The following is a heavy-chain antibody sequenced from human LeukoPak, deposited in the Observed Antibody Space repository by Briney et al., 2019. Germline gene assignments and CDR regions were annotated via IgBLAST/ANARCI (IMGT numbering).Heavy chain of an antibody. D-gene: IGHD5-18*01. CDR3: ARPRDTAMGAFDY. CDR2: IWYDGSNK. J-gene: IGHJ4*02. Sequence: GGSLRLSCAASGFTFSSYGMHWVRQAPGKGPEWVAVIWYDGSNKYYADSVKGRFTISRDNSKNTLYLQMNSLRAEDTAVYYCARPRDTAMGAFDYWGQGTLVTVSS. V-gene: IGHV3-33*01. CDR1: GFTFSSYG.